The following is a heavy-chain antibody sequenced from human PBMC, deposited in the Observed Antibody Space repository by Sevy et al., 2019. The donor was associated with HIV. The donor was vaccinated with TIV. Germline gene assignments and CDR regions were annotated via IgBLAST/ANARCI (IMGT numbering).Heavy chain of an antibody. Sequence: GGSLRLSCAASGFTFSSYAMSWVRQAPGKGLKWVSAISGSGGSTYYADSVKGRFTISRDNSKNTLYLQMNSLRAEDTAVYYCAKRGGAGPGFDPWGQGTLVTVSS. D-gene: IGHD1-26*01. CDR1: GFTFSSYA. V-gene: IGHV3-23*01. CDR3: AKRGGAGPGFDP. J-gene: IGHJ5*02. CDR2: ISGSGGST.